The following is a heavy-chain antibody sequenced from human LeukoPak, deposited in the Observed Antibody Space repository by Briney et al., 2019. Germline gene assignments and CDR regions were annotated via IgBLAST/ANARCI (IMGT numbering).Heavy chain of an antibody. V-gene: IGHV1-18*03. Sequence: GASVKVSCKASGYTFTNYGLGWVRQAPGQGLEWMGWITTYNNNTEYEQKFQGRVTITTDTSTSTAYMELRSLTSDDMAVYYCARAFGLTMVRGIMGYRAYDLWGQGTMVIVST. J-gene: IGHJ3*01. D-gene: IGHD3-10*01. CDR3: ARAFGLTMVRGIMGYRAYDL. CDR1: GYTFTNYG. CDR2: ITTYNNNT.